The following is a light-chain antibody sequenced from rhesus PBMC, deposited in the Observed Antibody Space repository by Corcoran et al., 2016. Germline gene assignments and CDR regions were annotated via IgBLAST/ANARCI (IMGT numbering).Light chain of an antibody. CDR3: QQNNNSPWT. CDR2: RAS. J-gene: IGKJ1*01. CDR1: QDICNW. V-gene: IGKV1-69*01. Sequence: IQITQSPSSLSASVGDRVTITFRASQDICNWLAWYQQKPGKAPKLLIFRASNLETGVPARFSGSGSRTDFSLTISSLQPEDVAIYYCQQNNNSPWTFGQGTKVEIK.